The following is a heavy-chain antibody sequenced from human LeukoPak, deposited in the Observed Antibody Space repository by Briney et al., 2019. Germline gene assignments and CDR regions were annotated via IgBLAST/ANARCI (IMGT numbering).Heavy chain of an antibody. CDR2: ITGSGGST. D-gene: IGHD2-21*02. J-gene: IGHJ4*02. CDR3: AKKTSYCGGDCYPYYFDH. CDR1: GFAFSSYT. Sequence: PGGSLRLSCAASGFAFSSYTMGWVRQAPGKGLEWVSAITGSGGSTYYADSVKGRFTISRDSSKNTLYLQMNSRRAEDTAVYYCAKKTSYCGGDCYPYYFDHWGQGTLVTVSS. V-gene: IGHV3-23*01.